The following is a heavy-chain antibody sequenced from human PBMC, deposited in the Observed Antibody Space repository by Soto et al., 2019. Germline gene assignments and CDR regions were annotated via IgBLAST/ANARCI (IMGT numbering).Heavy chain of an antibody. V-gene: IGHV4-34*01. CDR3: ARTYSSRWSTFAY. CDR2: INQSGST. D-gene: IGHD6-13*01. Sequence: SETLSLTCAVYGGSFSGYYWSWIRQPPGKGLEWIGEINQSGSTNYNPSLKSRVTISVDTSKNQFSLKLSSVTAADTAVYYCARTYSSRWSTFAYWGQGTLVTVSS. CDR1: GGSFSGYY. J-gene: IGHJ4*02.